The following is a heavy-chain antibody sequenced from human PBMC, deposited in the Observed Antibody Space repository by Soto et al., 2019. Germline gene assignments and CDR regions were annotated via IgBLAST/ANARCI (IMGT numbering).Heavy chain of an antibody. J-gene: IGHJ4*02. CDR1: GGTFSSYA. CDR3: ARKNSGSYQFDY. CDR2: IIPIFGTA. V-gene: IGHV1-69*13. D-gene: IGHD1-26*01. Sequence: SVKVSCKASGGTFSSYAISWVRRAPGQGLEWMGGIIPIFGTANYAQKFQGRVTITADESTSTAYMELSSLRSEDTAVYYCARKNSGSYQFDYWGQGTLVTVSS.